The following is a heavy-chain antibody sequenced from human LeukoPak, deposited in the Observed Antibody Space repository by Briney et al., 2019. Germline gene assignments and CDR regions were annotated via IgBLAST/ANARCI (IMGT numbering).Heavy chain of an antibody. J-gene: IGHJ4*02. CDR1: GGSFSGYY. CDR2: INHSGST. Sequence: SETLSLTCAVYGGSFSGYYWSWIRQPPEKGLEWIGEINHSGSTNYNPSLKSRVTISVDTSKNQFSLKLSSVTAADTAVYYCARVASDCSSTSCPTGSYQDYWGQGTLVTVSS. D-gene: IGHD2-2*01. V-gene: IGHV4-34*01. CDR3: ARVASDCSSTSCPTGSYQDY.